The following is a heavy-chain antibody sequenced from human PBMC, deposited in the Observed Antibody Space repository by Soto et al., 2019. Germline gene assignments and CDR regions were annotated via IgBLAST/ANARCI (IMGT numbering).Heavy chain of an antibody. CDR2: IKQDGSET. V-gene: IGHV3-7*01. Sequence: GGSLRLSCVVSGFTFSNYWMTWVRQAPGKGLEWVANIKQDGSETYYVDSVKGRFTISRDNAKNSLYLQMNSLRAEDTALYYCARDFPFLYCTGIGCPPGWFDPWGQGTLVTVSS. CDR1: GFTFSNYW. CDR3: ARDFPFLYCTGIGCPPGWFDP. D-gene: IGHD2-8*02. J-gene: IGHJ5*02.